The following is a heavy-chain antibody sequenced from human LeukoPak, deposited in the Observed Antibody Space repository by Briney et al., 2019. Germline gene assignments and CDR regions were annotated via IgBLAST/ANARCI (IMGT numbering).Heavy chain of an antibody. D-gene: IGHD3-10*01. V-gene: IGHV4-59*08. CDR1: GGSIRSYY. Sequence: SETLSLTCTVSGGSIRSYYWSWIRQPPGEGLEWIGYIYYSGSTNYNPSLKSRVTISVDTSKNQFSLKLSSVTAADTAVYYCARLGFGESDYWGQGTLVTVSS. J-gene: IGHJ4*02. CDR3: ARLGFGESDY. CDR2: IYYSGST.